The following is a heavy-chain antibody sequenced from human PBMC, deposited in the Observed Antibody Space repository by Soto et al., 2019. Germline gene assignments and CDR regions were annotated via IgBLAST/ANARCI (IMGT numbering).Heavy chain of an antibody. CDR3: ARASMITFGGVIVIDAFDI. Sequence: SETLSLTCSVSGGTINRGDYFWSWIRQPPGKGLEWIGSIFYTGSTYYSPSLKSRASMSMDTSKNLFSLRLRSLTAADTAVYYCARASMITFGGVIVIDAFDIWGQGTMVTVSS. V-gene: IGHV4-30-4*01. CDR1: GGTINRGDYF. D-gene: IGHD3-16*02. J-gene: IGHJ3*02. CDR2: IFYTGST.